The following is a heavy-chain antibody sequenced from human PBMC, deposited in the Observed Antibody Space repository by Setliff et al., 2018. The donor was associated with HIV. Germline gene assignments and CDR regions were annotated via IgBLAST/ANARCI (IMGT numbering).Heavy chain of an antibody. V-gene: IGHV4-39*01. Sequence: SETLSLTCTVSGGSISSSNYYWGWIRQPPGKGLEWIGSIYYSGSTYYNPSLKSRVTISVDTSKNQFSLKLSSVTAADTAVYYCARQSDSSGYFPSWYFDYWAQGTLVTVLL. J-gene: IGHJ4*02. CDR2: IYYSGST. D-gene: IGHD3-22*01. CDR1: GGSISSSNYY. CDR3: ARQSDSSGYFPSWYFDY.